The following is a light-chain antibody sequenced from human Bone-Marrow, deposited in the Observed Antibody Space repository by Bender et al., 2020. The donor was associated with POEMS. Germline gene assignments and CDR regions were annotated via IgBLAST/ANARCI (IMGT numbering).Light chain of an antibody. V-gene: IGLV2-8*01. CDR2: EVS. J-gene: IGLJ3*02. CDR1: STYIDDYTV. CDR3: SSYAGNNNVV. Sequence: HSALTQPASVSGSPGQSITISCTGASTYIDDYTVVSWYQQHPGKAPKLMIFEVSKRPSGVPNRFSGSKSGNTASLTVSGLQAEDEADYYCSSYAGNNNVVFGGGTKLTVL.